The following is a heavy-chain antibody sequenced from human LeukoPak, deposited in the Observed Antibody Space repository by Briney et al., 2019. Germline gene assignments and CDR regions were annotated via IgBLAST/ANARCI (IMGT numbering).Heavy chain of an antibody. CDR2: IYYSGST. V-gene: IGHV4-39*01. CDR3: ALVHVVVAATDYFDY. J-gene: IGHJ4*02. D-gene: IGHD2-15*01. CDR1: GGSISSSSYY. Sequence: SETLSLTCTVSGGSISSSSYYWGWIRQPPGKGLEWIGSIYYSGSTYYNPSLKSRVTISVDTSKNQFSLKLSSVTAADTAVYYCALVHVVVAATDYFDYWDQGTLVTVSS.